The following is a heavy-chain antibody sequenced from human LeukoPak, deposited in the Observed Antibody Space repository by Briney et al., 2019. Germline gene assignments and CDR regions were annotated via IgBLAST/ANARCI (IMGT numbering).Heavy chain of an antibody. Sequence: GGSLRLSCAASGFTFSSYEMNWVRQAPGKGLEWVSYISSSGSTIYYADSVKGRFTISRDNAKNSLYLQMNSLRAEDTAVYYCARDRVNLDGSPVPFDYWGQGTLVTVSS. J-gene: IGHJ4*02. CDR3: ARDRVNLDGSPVPFDY. V-gene: IGHV3-48*03. CDR2: ISSSGSTI. CDR1: GFTFSSYE. D-gene: IGHD3/OR15-3a*01.